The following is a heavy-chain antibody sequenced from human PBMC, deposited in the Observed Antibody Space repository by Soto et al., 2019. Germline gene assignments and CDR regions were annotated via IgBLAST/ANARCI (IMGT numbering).Heavy chain of an antibody. J-gene: IGHJ4*02. D-gene: IGHD5-12*01. CDR3: ERGRDGYKFDY. V-gene: IGHV4-31*03. CDR2: IYYSGST. Sequence: SETLSLTCTVSGGSISSGGYYWSWIRQHPGKGLEWIGYIYYSGSTYYNPSLKSRVTISVDTSKNQFSLKLSSVTAADTAAYYCERGRDGYKFDYWGQGTLVTVSS. CDR1: GGSISSGGYY.